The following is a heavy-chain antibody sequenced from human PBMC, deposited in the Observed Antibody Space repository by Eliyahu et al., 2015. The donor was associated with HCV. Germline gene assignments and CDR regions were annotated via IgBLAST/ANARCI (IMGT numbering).Heavy chain of an antibody. Sequence: EVQLVESGGGLVQPGRSLRLSCAASGFKFDDYAMDWVRQAPGKGLGWVSGISWNSGSIGYADSVKGRFTISRDNAKNSLYLQMNSLRVEDTALYYCVKGYSSGWYNSGDYWGQGTLVTVSS. D-gene: IGHD6-19*01. CDR2: ISWNSGSI. J-gene: IGHJ4*02. V-gene: IGHV3-9*01. CDR3: VKGYSSGWYNSGDY. CDR1: GFKFDDYA.